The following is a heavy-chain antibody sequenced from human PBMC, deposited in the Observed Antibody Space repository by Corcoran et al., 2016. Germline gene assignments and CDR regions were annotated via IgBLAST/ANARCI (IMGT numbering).Heavy chain of an antibody. Sequence: EVQLVESGGGLVQPGGSLRLSCVASGFPFSIKWMSWVRQAPGKGLEWLANIDQHGSEKYYVDSVKGRFTISRDNAINSLYRQLNSLRAEDTAMYYCAKYDSWSGYGFDYWGQGTLVTVSS. D-gene: IGHD3-3*01. V-gene: IGHV3-7*03. CDR2: IDQHGSEK. J-gene: IGHJ4*02. CDR1: GFPFSIKW. CDR3: AKYDSWSGYGFDY.